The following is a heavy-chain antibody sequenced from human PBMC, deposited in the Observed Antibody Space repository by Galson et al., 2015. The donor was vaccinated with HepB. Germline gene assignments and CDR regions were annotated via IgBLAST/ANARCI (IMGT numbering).Heavy chain of an antibody. D-gene: IGHD4/OR15-4a*01. V-gene: IGHV3-23*01. CDR2: ISGSGGST. CDR3: AKDLPAMSWCRFDS. Sequence: ALRLACAASGFTFSSYAMSWVRQSPGQGLEWVSAISGSGGSTYYADSVKGRFTISRAISKTTLYLQWNSLRAEDTAVYYCAKDLPAMSWCRFDSWGQGTPVTVSS. J-gene: IGHJ4*02. CDR1: GFTFSSYA.